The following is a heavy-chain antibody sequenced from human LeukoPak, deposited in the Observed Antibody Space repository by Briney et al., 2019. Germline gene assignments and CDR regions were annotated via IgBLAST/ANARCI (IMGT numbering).Heavy chain of an antibody. D-gene: IGHD6-19*01. V-gene: IGHV1-46*01. J-gene: IGHJ4*02. CDR3: ARSLGGPPKIAVAGYDY. Sequence: AASVKVSCKASGYTSTSYYMHWVRQAPGQGLEWMGIINPSGGSTSYAQKFQGRVTMTRDTSTSTVYMELSSLRSEDTAVYYCARSLGGPPKIAVAGYDYWGQGTLVTVSS. CDR1: GYTSTSYY. CDR2: INPSGGST.